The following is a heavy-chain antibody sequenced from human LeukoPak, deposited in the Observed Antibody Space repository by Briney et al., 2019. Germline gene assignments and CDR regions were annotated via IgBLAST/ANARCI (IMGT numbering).Heavy chain of an antibody. CDR1: GGSISSSSYY. CDR3: ARLVMVGAKANYFDY. Sequence: SEILSLTCTVSGGSISSSSYYWGWIRQPPGKGLEWIGSIYYSGSTYYNPSLKSRVTISVDTSKNQFSLKLSSVTAADTAVYYCARLVMVGAKANYFDYWGQGTLVTVSS. CDR2: IYYSGST. J-gene: IGHJ4*02. D-gene: IGHD1-26*01. V-gene: IGHV4-39*01.